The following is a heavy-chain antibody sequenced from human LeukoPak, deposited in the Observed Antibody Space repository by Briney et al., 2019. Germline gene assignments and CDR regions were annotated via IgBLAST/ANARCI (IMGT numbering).Heavy chain of an antibody. D-gene: IGHD1-14*01. CDR3: ARWIRTGGVDY. V-gene: IGHV1-69*06. J-gene: IGHJ4*02. Sequence: EASVKVSCKASGGTFSSYAISWVRQAPGQGLEWMGGIIPIFGTANYAQKFQGRVTITADKSTSTAYMELSSLRSEDTAVYYCARWIRTGGVDYWGQGTLVTVSS. CDR1: GGTFSSYA. CDR2: IIPIFGTA.